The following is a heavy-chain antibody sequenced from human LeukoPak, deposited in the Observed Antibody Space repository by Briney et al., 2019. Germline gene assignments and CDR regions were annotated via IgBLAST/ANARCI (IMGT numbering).Heavy chain of an antibody. J-gene: IGHJ4*02. CDR3: ARGDLRLVPDY. CDR2: INHSGST. Sequence: SETLSLTCAVYGGSCSGYYWSWIRQPPGKGLEWIGEINHSGSTNYNPSLKSQVTISVDTSKNQFSLKLSSVTAADTAVYYCARGDLRLVPDYWGQGTLVTVSS. V-gene: IGHV4-34*01. CDR1: GGSCSGYY. D-gene: IGHD6-19*01.